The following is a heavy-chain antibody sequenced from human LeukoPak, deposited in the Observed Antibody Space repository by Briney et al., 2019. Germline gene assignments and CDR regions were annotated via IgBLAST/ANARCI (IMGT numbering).Heavy chain of an antibody. J-gene: IGHJ3*01. CDR2: TYYRSKWYN. CDR3: ARGGQGDGYSADEAFDF. CDR1: GDSVSGNSTA. V-gene: IGHV6-1*01. D-gene: IGHD5-24*01. Sequence: SQTLTLTCAISGDSVSGNSTAYNWIRQSPSRGLEWLGRTYYRSKWYNDYAVSVKSRIIINPDTSKNQLSLQLKSVTPEDTAVYYCARGGQGDGYSADEAFDFWGQGTMVTVSS.